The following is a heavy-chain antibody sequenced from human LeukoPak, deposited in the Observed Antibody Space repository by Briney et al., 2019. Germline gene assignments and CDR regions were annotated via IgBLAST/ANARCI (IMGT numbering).Heavy chain of an antibody. CDR2: IIPIFGTA. D-gene: IGHD2-15*01. Sequence: SVKVSCKASGGTFSSYAISWVRQAPGQGLEWMGGIIPIFGTANYAQKFQGRVTITADESTSTAYMELSSLRSEDTAVYYCAVGGIEARPDVYCSGGSCYSYGGEDYFDYWGQGTLVTVSS. J-gene: IGHJ4*02. CDR1: GGTFSSYA. CDR3: AVGGIEARPDVYCSGGSCYSYGGEDYFDY. V-gene: IGHV1-69*13.